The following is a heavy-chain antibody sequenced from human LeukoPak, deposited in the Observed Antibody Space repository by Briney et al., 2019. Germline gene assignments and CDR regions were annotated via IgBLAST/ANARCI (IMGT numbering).Heavy chain of an antibody. CDR1: GFTFGSYG. CDR3: ARGYGGNSWHFDY. CDR2: IWYDGSNK. J-gene: IGHJ4*02. D-gene: IGHD4-23*01. Sequence: PGRSLRLSCAASGFTFGSYGMHWVRQAPGKGLEWVAVIWYDGSNKYYADSLKGRFTISRDNSKNTLYLQMNSLRAEDTAVYYCARGYGGNSWHFDYWGQGTLVTVSS. V-gene: IGHV3-33*01.